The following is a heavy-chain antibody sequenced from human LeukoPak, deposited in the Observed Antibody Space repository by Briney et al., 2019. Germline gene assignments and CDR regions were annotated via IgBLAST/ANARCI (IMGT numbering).Heavy chain of an antibody. CDR3: AKGGLDSSGWYSPFYYFDY. CDR1: GFTFSSYA. V-gene: IGHV3-23*01. CDR2: ISGSGGST. D-gene: IGHD6-19*01. Sequence: PGGSLRLSCSVFGFTFSSYAMSWVRQAPGKGLEWVSAISGSGGSTYYADSVKGRFTISRDNSKNTLYLQMNSLRAEDTAVYYCAKGGLDSSGWYSPFYYFDYWGQGTLVTVSS. J-gene: IGHJ4*02.